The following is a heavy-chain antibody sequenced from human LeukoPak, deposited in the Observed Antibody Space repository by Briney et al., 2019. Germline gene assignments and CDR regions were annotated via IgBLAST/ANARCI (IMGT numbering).Heavy chain of an antibody. CDR2: VKEDGSQK. V-gene: IGHV3-7*01. CDR1: GFTFSRYW. Sequence: PGGSLRLSCAASGFTFSRYWMSWVRQAPGKGLEWVASVKEDGSQKNYTDSVKGRFTISRDNAKKSLVLEMNSLRVEDTAVYYCAREAYWGPGILVTVSS. J-gene: IGHJ4*02. CDR3: AREAY.